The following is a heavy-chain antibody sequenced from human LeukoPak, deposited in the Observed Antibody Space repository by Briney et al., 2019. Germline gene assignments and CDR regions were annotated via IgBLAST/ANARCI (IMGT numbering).Heavy chain of an antibody. CDR1: GGSISSSSYY. CDR2: IYYSGST. J-gene: IGHJ4*02. D-gene: IGHD6-13*01. CDR3: ARDPRAAAATDY. V-gene: IGHV4-39*07. Sequence: SETLSLTCTVSGGSISSSSYYWGWIRQPPGKGLEWIGSIYYSGSTYYNPSLKSRVTISVDTSKNQFSLKLSSVTAADTAVYYCARDPRAAAATDYWGQGTLVTVSS.